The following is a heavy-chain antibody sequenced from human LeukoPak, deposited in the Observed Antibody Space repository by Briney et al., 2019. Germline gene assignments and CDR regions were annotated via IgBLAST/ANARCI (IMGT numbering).Heavy chain of an antibody. CDR3: AKSLVGANDPPDY. CDR1: GFTFSTCW. J-gene: IGHJ4*02. D-gene: IGHD1-1*01. CDR2: IMHDRSER. Sequence: GGSLRPSCAVSGFTFSTCWMTWGARSPGKGRGGWINIMHDRSERYYIDSVKGRFTISRDKAKSSLYLQMSSLRAEDTAVYYCAKSLVGANDPPDYWGQGTLVTVSS. V-gene: IGHV3-7*01.